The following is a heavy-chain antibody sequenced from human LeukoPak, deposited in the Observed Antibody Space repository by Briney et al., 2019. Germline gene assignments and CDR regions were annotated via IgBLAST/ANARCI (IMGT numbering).Heavy chain of an antibody. D-gene: IGHD3-16*01. CDR1: GFTFRTYW. Sequence: PGGSLRLSCAASGFTFRTYWVHWVHQAPGKGLVWVAGINGDGSSTNYADSEKGRFTISRDNAKNTVNLQMNSLRAEDTAVYYCARGVMPDYWGQGTLVTVSS. V-gene: IGHV3-74*01. CDR3: ARGVMPDY. CDR2: INGDGSST. J-gene: IGHJ4*02.